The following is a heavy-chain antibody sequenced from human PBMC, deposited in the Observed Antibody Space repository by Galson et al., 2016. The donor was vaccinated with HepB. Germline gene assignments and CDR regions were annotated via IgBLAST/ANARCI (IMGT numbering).Heavy chain of an antibody. CDR2: IKPSGGNT. CDR1: GYTFNTYN. J-gene: IGHJ4*02. Sequence: SVKVSCKASGYTFNTYNMHWVRQAPGQGLEWMGIIKPSGGNTIYAQKFQDRITMTRDTSTSTVYMELISLRSEDTAVYYCARELDHSFYFYYWGQGTLLTVPS. CDR3: ARELDHSFYFYY. D-gene: IGHD1-14*01. V-gene: IGHV1-46*02.